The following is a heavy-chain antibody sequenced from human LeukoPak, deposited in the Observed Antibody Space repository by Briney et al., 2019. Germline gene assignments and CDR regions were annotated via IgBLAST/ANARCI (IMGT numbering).Heavy chain of an antibody. Sequence: GGSLRLSCAASGFTFSSYGMHWVRQAPGKGLEWVAVIWYDGSNKYYADSVKGRFTISRDNSKNTLYLQMNSLRAEDTAVYYCAREEGAGYDSSGYTNVVDYWGQGTLVTASS. V-gene: IGHV3-33*01. J-gene: IGHJ4*02. CDR2: IWYDGSNK. D-gene: IGHD3-22*01. CDR3: AREEGAGYDSSGYTNVVDY. CDR1: GFTFSSYG.